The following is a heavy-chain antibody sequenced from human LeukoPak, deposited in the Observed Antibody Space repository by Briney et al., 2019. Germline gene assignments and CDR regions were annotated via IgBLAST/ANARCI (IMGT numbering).Heavy chain of an antibody. CDR3: ARDTPSRSFDP. CDR2: IYYSGST. V-gene: IGHV4-59*01. Sequence: SETLSLTCTVSGGSISSYYWSWIRQPPGKGLEWIGYIYYSGSTNYNPSLKSRVTISVDTSKNQFSLKLSSVTAADTAVYYCARDTPSRSFDPWGQGTLVTVSS. J-gene: IGHJ5*02. CDR1: GGSISSYY.